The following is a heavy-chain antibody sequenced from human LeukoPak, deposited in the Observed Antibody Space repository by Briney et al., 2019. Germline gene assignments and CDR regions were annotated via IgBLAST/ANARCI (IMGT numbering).Heavy chain of an antibody. J-gene: IGHJ6*02. D-gene: IGHD6-13*01. CDR1: GFTFSDYY. CDR3: ARDKSSSWGYYYYGMDV. CDR2: ISSSGSTI. Sequence: PGGSLRLSCAASGFTFSDYYMSWIRQAPGKGLEWVSYISSSGSTIYYADPVKGRFTISRDNAKNSLYLQMNSLRAEDTAVYYCARDKSSSWGYYYYGMDVWGQGTTVTVSS. V-gene: IGHV3-11*01.